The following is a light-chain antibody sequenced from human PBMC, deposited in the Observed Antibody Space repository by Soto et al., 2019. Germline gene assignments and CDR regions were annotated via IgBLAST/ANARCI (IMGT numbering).Light chain of an antibody. Sequence: EIVLTQSPGTLSLSPGERATLSCRASQSVSGTYLAWYQQKPGQAPRLLIYGASSRATGIPDRFSGSGSGTDFTLTISRLEPEDFVVYYCQQYGNSVLTFGGGTKVDIK. V-gene: IGKV3-20*01. CDR1: QSVSGTY. CDR2: GAS. J-gene: IGKJ4*01. CDR3: QQYGNSVLT.